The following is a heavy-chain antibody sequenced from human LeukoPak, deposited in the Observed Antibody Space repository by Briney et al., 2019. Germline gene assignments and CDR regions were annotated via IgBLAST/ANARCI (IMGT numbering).Heavy chain of an antibody. Sequence: GGSLRLSCAASGFTFSSYWMHWVRQAPGKGLVWVSRINSDGSSTSYADSVKGRFTIPRDNAKNTLYLQMNSLRAEDTAVYYCARGGRIAVAGTVYWGQGTLVTVSS. J-gene: IGHJ4*02. V-gene: IGHV3-74*01. CDR1: GFTFSSYW. CDR3: ARGGRIAVAGTVY. CDR2: INSDGSST. D-gene: IGHD6-19*01.